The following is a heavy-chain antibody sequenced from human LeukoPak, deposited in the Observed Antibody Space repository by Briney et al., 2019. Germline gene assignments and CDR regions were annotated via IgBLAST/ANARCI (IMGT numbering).Heavy chain of an antibody. J-gene: IGHJ4*02. D-gene: IGHD1-26*01. CDR2: ISYDGSNK. Sequence: GGSLRLSCAASGFTFSSYGMHWVRQAPGKGLEWVAVISYDGSNKYYADSVKGRFTISRDNSKNTLYLQMNSLRAEDTAVYYCARGEGSSGNYWGQGTLVTVSS. CDR3: ARGEGSSGNY. V-gene: IGHV3-30*03. CDR1: GFTFSSYG.